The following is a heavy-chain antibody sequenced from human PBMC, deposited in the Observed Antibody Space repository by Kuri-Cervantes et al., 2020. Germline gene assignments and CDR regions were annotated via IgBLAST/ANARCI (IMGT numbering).Heavy chain of an antibody. CDR3: ARESGYGDYRA. D-gene: IGHD4-17*01. Sequence: ETLSLTCAAFGFTFSSYWMSWVRQAPGKGLEWVANIKQDGSEKYYVDSMKGRFTISRDNAKNSLYLQMNSLRVEDTAVYYCARESGYGDYRAWGQGTLVTVSS. CDR1: GFTFSSYW. V-gene: IGHV3-7*01. J-gene: IGHJ5*02. CDR2: IKQDGSEK.